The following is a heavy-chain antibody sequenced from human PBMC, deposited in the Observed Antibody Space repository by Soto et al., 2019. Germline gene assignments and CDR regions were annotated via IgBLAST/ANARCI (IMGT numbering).Heavy chain of an antibody. V-gene: IGHV4-4*02. Sequence: QVQLQESGPGLVKPSGTLSLTCAVSSASISSNNWWSWVRQPPGKGLERIGEIYHSWTTNYNPSLKSRVTISIDKSKNQFSLKLSSVTAADTAVYYCAGGPRYCSSTSCQKFDYWGQGTLVTVSS. J-gene: IGHJ4*02. CDR1: SASISSNNW. CDR3: AGGPRYCSSTSCQKFDY. D-gene: IGHD2-2*01. CDR2: IYHSWTT.